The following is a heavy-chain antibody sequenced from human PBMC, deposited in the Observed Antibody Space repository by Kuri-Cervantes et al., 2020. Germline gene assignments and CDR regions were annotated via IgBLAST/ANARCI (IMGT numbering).Heavy chain of an antibody. V-gene: IGHV3-33*05. D-gene: IGHD1-7*01. Sequence: GESLKISCAAPGFTFSSYGLHWVRQAPGKGLEWVAVISYDGSNKYYASPVKGRFTISRDNSKNTLYLQMNSLRAEDTAVYYCARAREEGELRYYYYYLDVWGKGTTVTVSS. CDR3: ARAREEGELRYYYYYLDV. CDR2: ISYDGSNK. J-gene: IGHJ6*03. CDR1: GFTFSSYG.